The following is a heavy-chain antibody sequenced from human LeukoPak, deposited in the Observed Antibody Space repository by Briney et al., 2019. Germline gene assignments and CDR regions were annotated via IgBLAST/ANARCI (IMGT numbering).Heavy chain of an antibody. D-gene: IGHD3-10*01. V-gene: IGHV4-59*01. Sequence: SETLSLTCTVSGGSISSYYWSWIRQPPGKGLEWVGYIYYSGSTNYNPSLKSRVTISVDTSKNQFSLKLSSVTAADTAVYYCARSPTMVRGDPFDYCGQGTLVTVSS. CDR2: IYYSGST. CDR1: GGSISSYY. CDR3: ARSPTMVRGDPFDY. J-gene: IGHJ4*02.